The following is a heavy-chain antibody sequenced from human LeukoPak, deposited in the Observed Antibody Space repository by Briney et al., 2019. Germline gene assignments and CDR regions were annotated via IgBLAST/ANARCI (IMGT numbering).Heavy chain of an antibody. Sequence: GGSLRLSCAVSGLTFSSYDMTWVRLAPGKGLEWVSSISGGGSCTYYADSVKGRFTVSRDNSNNTLYLQMNSLRVEDTAIYYCAKGMESTRHRGPFDIWARGTMVSVSS. CDR2: ISGGGSCT. V-gene: IGHV3-23*01. J-gene: IGHJ3*02. CDR3: AKGMESTRHRGPFDI. CDR1: GLTFSSYD. D-gene: IGHD3-3*01.